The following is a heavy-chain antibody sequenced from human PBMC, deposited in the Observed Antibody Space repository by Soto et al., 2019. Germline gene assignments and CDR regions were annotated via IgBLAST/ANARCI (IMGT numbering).Heavy chain of an antibody. V-gene: IGHV3-64D*08. CDR2: ISSNGGST. Sequence: PGGSLRLSCSASGFTFSSYAMHWVRQAPGKGLEYVSAISSNGGSTYYADSVKGRFTISRDNSKNTLYLQMSSLRAEDTAVYYCVKEGGTYYDFWSGSYYYYYCIDVWGQGTTVTVSS. D-gene: IGHD3-3*01. J-gene: IGHJ6*02. CDR1: GFTFSSYA. CDR3: VKEGGTYYDFWSGSYYYYYCIDV.